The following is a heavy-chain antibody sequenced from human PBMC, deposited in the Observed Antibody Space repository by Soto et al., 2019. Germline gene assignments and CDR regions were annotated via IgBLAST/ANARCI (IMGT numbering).Heavy chain of an antibody. J-gene: IGHJ5*02. Sequence: SVKVSCKASGGTFSSYAISWVRQAPGQGLEWMGGIIPIFGTANYAQKFQGRVTITANESTSTAYMELSSLRSEDTAVYYCANYYGSGSYYNVMSTVNWFDPWGQGTLVTVSS. V-gene: IGHV1-69*13. CDR2: IIPIFGTA. CDR3: ANYYGSGSYYNVMSTVNWFDP. CDR1: GGTFSSYA. D-gene: IGHD3-10*01.